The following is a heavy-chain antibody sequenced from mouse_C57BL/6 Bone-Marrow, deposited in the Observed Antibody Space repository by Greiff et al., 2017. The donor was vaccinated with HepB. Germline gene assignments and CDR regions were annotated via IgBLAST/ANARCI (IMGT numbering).Heavy chain of an antibody. J-gene: IGHJ3*01. Sequence: VQLKESGGGLVKPGGSLKLSCAASGFTFSDYGMHWVRQAPEKGLEWVAYISSGSSTIYYADTVKGRFTISRDNAKNTLFLQMTSLRSEDTAMYYCARGDYDSAWFAYWGQGTLVTVSA. CDR1: GFTFSDYG. CDR3: ARGDYDSAWFAY. V-gene: IGHV5-17*01. D-gene: IGHD2-4*01. CDR2: ISSGSSTI.